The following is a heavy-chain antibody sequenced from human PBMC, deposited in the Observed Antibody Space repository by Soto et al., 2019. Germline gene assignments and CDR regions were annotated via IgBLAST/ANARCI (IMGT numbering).Heavy chain of an antibody. J-gene: IGHJ4*02. CDR1: GGTFSSYA. CDR3: AGGEATAYCGGDCYSDY. CDR2: IIPIFGTA. V-gene: IGHV1-69*01. D-gene: IGHD2-21*02. Sequence: QVQLVQSGAEVKKPGSSVKVSCKASGGTFSSYAISWVRQAPGQGLEWMGGIIPIFGTANYAQKVQGRVTITADESTSTAYMELRSLRSEDTAVYYCAGGEATAYCGGDCYSDYWGQGTLVTVSS.